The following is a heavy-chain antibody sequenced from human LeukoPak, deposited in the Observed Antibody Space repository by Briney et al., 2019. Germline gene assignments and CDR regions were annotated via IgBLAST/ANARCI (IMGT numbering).Heavy chain of an antibody. CDR2: ISGSGGST. CDR3: ARLPPEWGGYSDY. V-gene: IGHV3-23*01. CDR1: GFTFSSYA. J-gene: IGHJ4*02. Sequence: GGSLRLSCAASGFTFSSYAMSWVRQAPGKGLEWVSAISGSGGSTYYAGSVKGRFTISRDNAKNSLYLQMNSLRAEDTAVYYCARLPPEWGGYSDYWGQGTLVTVSS. D-gene: IGHD5-12*01.